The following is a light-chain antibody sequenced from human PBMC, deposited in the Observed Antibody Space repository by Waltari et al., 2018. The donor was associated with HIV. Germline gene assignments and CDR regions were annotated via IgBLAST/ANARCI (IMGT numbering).Light chain of an antibody. CDR1: SANIGRNY. J-gene: IGLJ3*02. Sequence: QSVLGQPPSASGTAGQLVTISCSGTSANIGRNYIYWYQQFPGATPKLIMYNNGQRPSGGPDRFSGSKSGISASLAISGLQPDDEATYCCATWDDNQWVFGGGTKVTVL. V-gene: IGLV1-47*02. CDR3: ATWDDNQWV. CDR2: NNG.